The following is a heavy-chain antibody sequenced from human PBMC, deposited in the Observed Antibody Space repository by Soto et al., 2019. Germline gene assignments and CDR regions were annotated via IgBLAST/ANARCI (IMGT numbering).Heavy chain of an antibody. D-gene: IGHD3-22*01. J-gene: IGHJ4*02. Sequence: SETLSLTCTVSGGSISSSSYYWGWIRQPPGKGLEWIGSIYYSGSTYYNPSLKSRVTISVDTSKNQFSLKLSSVTAADTAVYYCARHSGYYYVFGGDYWGQGTLVTVSS. CDR2: IYYSGST. CDR3: ARHSGYYYVFGGDY. CDR1: GGSISSSSYY. V-gene: IGHV4-39*01.